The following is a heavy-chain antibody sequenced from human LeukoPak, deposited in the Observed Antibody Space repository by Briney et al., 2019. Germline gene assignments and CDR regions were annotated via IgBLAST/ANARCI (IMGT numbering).Heavy chain of an antibody. CDR3: AKGAYYYDSSGNNPSEYYYYMDV. V-gene: IGHV3-23*01. D-gene: IGHD3-22*01. J-gene: IGHJ6*03. Sequence: GGSLRLSCAASGFTFSSYAMSWVRQAPGKGLEWVSAISGSGGSTYYADSVKGRFTISRDNSKNTLYLQMNSLRAEDTAVYYCAKGAYYYDSSGNNPSEYYYYMDVWGKGTTVTVSS. CDR2: ISGSGGST. CDR1: GFTFSSYA.